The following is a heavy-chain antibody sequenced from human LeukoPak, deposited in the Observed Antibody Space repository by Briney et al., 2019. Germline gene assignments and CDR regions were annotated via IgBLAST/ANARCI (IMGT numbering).Heavy chain of an antibody. J-gene: IGHJ4*02. D-gene: IGHD6-6*01. V-gene: IGHV3-23*01. Sequence: PGGSLRLSCAASGFTFSSYAMSWVRQAPGKGLEWVSAISGSGGSTYYADSVKGRFTISRDNSKNTLYLQMNSLRAEDTVVYCCAKDSSSYGVLFYLDYWGQGTLVTVSS. CDR3: AKDSSSYGVLFYLDY. CDR2: ISGSGGST. CDR1: GFTFSSYA.